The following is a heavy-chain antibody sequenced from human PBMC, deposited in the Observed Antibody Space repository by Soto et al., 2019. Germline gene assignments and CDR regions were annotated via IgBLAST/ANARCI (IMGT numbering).Heavy chain of an antibody. Sequence: PGGSLRLSCAASGFTFSSYAMHWVRQAPGKGLEWVAVISYDGSNKYYADSVKGRFTISRDNSKNTLYLQMNSLRAEDTAVYYCARDRGKWEPANQLGYWGQGTLVTVSS. CDR3: ARDRGKWEPANQLGY. CDR2: ISYDGSNK. V-gene: IGHV3-30-3*01. CDR1: GFTFSSYA. D-gene: IGHD1-26*01. J-gene: IGHJ4*02.